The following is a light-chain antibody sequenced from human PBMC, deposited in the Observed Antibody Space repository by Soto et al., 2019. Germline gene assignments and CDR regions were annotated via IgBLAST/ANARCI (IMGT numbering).Light chain of an antibody. CDR3: QQYNNWPPWT. J-gene: IGKJ1*01. CDR1: QSVSSRY. CDR2: AAS. Sequence: MTQSPSTLSASVGDRVTITCRASQSVSSRYLAWYQQKPGQAPRLLIYAASSRATGIPARFSGSGSGTEFTLTISSLQSEDFAVYYCQQYNNWPPWTFGQGTKVDIK. V-gene: IGKV3-15*01.